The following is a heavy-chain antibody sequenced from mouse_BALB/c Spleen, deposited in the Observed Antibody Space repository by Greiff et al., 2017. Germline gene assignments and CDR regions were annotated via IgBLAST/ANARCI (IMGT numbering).Heavy chain of an antibody. CDR2: ISSGSSTI. D-gene: IGHD2-4*01. V-gene: IGHV5-17*02. CDR3: ARSITTGYYYAMDY. CDR1: GFTFSSFG. J-gene: IGHJ4*01. Sequence: EVQGVESGGGLVQPGGSRTLSCAASGFTFSSFGMHWVRQAPEKGLEWVAYISSGSSTIYYADTVKGRFTISRDNPKNTLFLQMTSLRSEDTAMYYCARSITTGYYYAMDYWGQGTSVTVSS.